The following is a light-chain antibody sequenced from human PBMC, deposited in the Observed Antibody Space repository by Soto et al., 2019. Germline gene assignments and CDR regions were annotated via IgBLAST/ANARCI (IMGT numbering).Light chain of an antibody. CDR1: QSIANY. CDR3: QQRSHWWT. V-gene: IGKV3-11*01. CDR2: DAS. Sequence: EIVLTQSPATLSLSPGERATLSCRASQSIANYLAWYQQRPGQAPRLLIYDASNRAAGIPARFSGSGSGTEFTLTISSLEPEDFAVYYCQQRSHWWTFGQGTRWIS. J-gene: IGKJ1*01.